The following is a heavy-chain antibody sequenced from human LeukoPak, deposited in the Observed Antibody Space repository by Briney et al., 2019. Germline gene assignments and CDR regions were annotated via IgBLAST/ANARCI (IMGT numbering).Heavy chain of an antibody. D-gene: IGHD3-22*01. V-gene: IGHV4-34*01. J-gene: IGHJ4*02. CDR2: INHSGST. CDR1: GGSFSGYY. Sequence: PSETLSLTCAVYGGSFSGYYWSWIRQPPGKGLEWIGEINHSGSTNYNPSLKSRVTISVDTSKNQFSLKLSSVTAADTAVYCCARDSGYYYPLFDYWGQGTLVTVSS. CDR3: ARDSGYYYPLFDY.